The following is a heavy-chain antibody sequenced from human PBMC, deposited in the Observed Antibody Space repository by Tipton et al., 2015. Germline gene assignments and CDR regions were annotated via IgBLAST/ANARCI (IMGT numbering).Heavy chain of an antibody. Sequence: GSLRLSCADSGFTFSSHWMHWVRQAAGKGLEWVSSISSSSSYIYYADSVKGRFTISRDNSKNTLYLQMNSLRAEDTAVYYCAKAYSGRSWNGVYYYYYGMDVWGQGTTVTVSS. CDR3: AKAYSGRSWNGVYYYYYGMDV. J-gene: IGHJ6*02. CDR2: ISSSSSYI. V-gene: IGHV3-21*01. D-gene: IGHD6-13*01. CDR1: GFTFSSHW.